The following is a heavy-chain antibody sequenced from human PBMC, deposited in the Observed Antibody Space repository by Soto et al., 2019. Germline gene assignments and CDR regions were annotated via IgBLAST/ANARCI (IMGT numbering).Heavy chain of an antibody. CDR3: AHRRGYYDILTGYSKAPYFDY. D-gene: IGHD3-9*01. V-gene: IGHV2-5*02. Sequence: GSGPTLVNPTQTLTLTCTFSGFSLSTSGVGVGWIRQPPGKALEWLALIYWDDDKRYSPSLKSRLTITKDTSKNQVVLTMTNMDPVDTATYYCAHRRGYYDILTGYSKAPYFDYWGQGTLVTVSS. CDR2: IYWDDDK. CDR1: GFSLSTSGVG. J-gene: IGHJ4*02.